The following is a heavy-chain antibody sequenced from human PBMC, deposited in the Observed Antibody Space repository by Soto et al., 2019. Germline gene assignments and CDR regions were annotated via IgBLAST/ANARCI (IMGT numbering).Heavy chain of an antibody. CDR2: INPSGGST. J-gene: IGHJ4*02. CDR1: GYTFSTYY. Sequence: QVQLVQSGAEVKKPEASVKVSCKASGYTFSTYYKHWVRQAPGQGYEWMGIINPSGGSTTYAQKFQGRVTMTRDTSTTTVYMELSSLKSEDTAVYYCARYDYNGYYFDYWGQGTLVTVSS. V-gene: IGHV1-46*01. CDR3: ARYDYNGYYFDY. D-gene: IGHD4-4*01.